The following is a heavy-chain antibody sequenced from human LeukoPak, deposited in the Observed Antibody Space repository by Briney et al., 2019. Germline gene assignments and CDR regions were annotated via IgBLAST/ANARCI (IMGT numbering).Heavy chain of an antibody. D-gene: IGHD3-10*01. CDR3: ARDQTYSGSGIYTYFDY. V-gene: IGHV4-38-2*02. J-gene: IGHJ4*02. CDR2: IYSTGST. Sequence: SETLSLTCTVSGYSISSGYYWGWIRQPAGKGLEYLGRIYSTGSTNYNPSLRSRVTISADTSKNHFSLKLSSVTAADTAVYYCARDQTYSGSGIYTYFDYWGQGILVTVSS. CDR1: GYSISSGYY.